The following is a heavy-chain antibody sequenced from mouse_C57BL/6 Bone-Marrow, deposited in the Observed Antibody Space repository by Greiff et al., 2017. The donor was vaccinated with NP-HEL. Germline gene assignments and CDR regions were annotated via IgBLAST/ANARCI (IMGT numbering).Heavy chain of an antibody. CDR2: IDPENGDT. D-gene: IGHD1-1*01. V-gene: IGHV14-4*01. J-gene: IGHJ4*01. Sequence: VQLKQSGAELVRPGASVKLSCTASGFNIKDDYMHWVKQRPEQGLEWIGWIDPENGDTEYASKFQGKATITADTSSNTAYLQLSSLTSEDTAVYYCTTALLRDYAMDYWGQGTSVTVSS. CDR1: GFNIKDDY. CDR3: TTALLRDYAMDY.